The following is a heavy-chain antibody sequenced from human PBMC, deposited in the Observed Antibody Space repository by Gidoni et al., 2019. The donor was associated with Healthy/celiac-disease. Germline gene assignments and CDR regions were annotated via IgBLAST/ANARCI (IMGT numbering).Heavy chain of an antibody. V-gene: IGHV3-15*01. CDR2: IKSKTDGGTK. Sequence: EVQLVESGGGLVKPGGSLRLSCAASGFTFSNARMRWVRQAPGKGLEWVGRIKSKTDGGTKDYAAPVKGRFTISRDDSKNTLYLQMNSMKTEDTAVYYCTTEKWELTKAYWYFDLWGRGTLVTVSS. CDR3: TTEKWELTKAYWYFDL. CDR1: GFTFSNAR. J-gene: IGHJ2*01. D-gene: IGHD1-26*01.